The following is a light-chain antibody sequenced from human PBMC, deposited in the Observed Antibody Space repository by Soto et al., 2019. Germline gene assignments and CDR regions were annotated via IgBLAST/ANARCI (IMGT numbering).Light chain of an antibody. V-gene: IGKV1-5*01. J-gene: IGKJ1*01. Sequence: SQGPQCPPTRSASVDARVTITCRASQSIRTWLAWYQQKPGKAPKLLIYAASSLERGAPSRFSGSGSGTEFTLTISSLQPDDFATYYCQQYITSRTFGPGTKVDIK. CDR2: AAS. CDR1: QSIRTW. CDR3: QQYITSRT.